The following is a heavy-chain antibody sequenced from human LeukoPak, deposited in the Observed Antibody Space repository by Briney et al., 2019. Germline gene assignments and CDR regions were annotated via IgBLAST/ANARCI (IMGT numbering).Heavy chain of an antibody. Sequence: GGSLRLSCAASGFTFDDYAMHWVRQAPGKGLEWVSLISWDGGLTYYTDSVEGRFTISRDNSKNSLYLQMNSLRTEDTALYYCARDTTVRYYMDVWGKGTTVTVSS. D-gene: IGHD4-17*01. CDR3: ARDTTVRYYMDV. CDR1: GFTFDDYA. J-gene: IGHJ6*03. CDR2: ISWDGGLT. V-gene: IGHV3-43D*03.